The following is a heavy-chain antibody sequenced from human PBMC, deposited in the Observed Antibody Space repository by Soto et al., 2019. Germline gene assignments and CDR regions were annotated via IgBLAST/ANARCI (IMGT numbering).Heavy chain of an antibody. V-gene: IGHV3-15*01. CDR1: GFTFSNAW. CDR3: TTDRYKRSSWQYYYYGMDV. D-gene: IGHD6-13*01. J-gene: IGHJ6*02. CDR2: IKSKTDGGTT. Sequence: EVQLVESGGGLVKPGGSLRLSCAASGFTFSNAWMSWVRQAPGKGLEWVGRIKSKTDGGTTDYAAPVKGRFTISRDDAKNTLYLQMNRLKTEDTAVYYCTTDRYKRSSWQYYYYGMDVWGQGTTVTVSS.